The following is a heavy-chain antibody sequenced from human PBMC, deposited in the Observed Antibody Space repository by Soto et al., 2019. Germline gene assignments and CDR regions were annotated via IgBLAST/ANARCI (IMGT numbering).Heavy chain of an antibody. V-gene: IGHV3-33*01. CDR1: GFTFSSYG. CDR3: ARDNSSGYED. D-gene: IGHD3-22*01. Sequence: QVQLVESGGGVVQAGRSLRLSCAASGFTFSSYGMHWVRQAPGKGLEWVAVIWYDGSNKYYADSVKGRFTISRDNSKNTLYLQMNSLRAEDTAVYYCARDNSSGYEDWGQGTLVTVSS. J-gene: IGHJ4*02. CDR2: IWYDGSNK.